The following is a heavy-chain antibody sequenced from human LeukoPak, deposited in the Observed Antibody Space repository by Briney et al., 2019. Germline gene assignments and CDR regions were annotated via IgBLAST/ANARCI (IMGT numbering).Heavy chain of an antibody. D-gene: IGHD4-23*01. V-gene: IGHV3-48*01. CDR1: GSTFSTYW. CDR2: ISSSSSTI. Sequence: GGSLRLSCAASGSTFSTYWMSWVRQAPGKGLEWVSYISSSSSTIYYADSVKGRFTISRDNAKNSLYLQMNSLRAEDTAVYYCARDRDGGNSPDAFDIWGQGTMVTVSS. J-gene: IGHJ3*02. CDR3: ARDRDGGNSPDAFDI.